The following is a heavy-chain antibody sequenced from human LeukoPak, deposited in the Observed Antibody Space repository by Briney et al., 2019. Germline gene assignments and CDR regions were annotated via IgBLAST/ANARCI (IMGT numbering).Heavy chain of an antibody. CDR2: IYSGGST. Sequence: PRGSLRLSCAASGFAVSSNYMSWVRQAPGKGLEWVSVIYSGGSTYYADSVKGRFTISRDNSKNTLYLQMNSLRAEDTAVYYCARDKSYPAFDIWGQGTMVTVSS. V-gene: IGHV3-53*01. CDR3: ARDKSYPAFDI. CDR1: GFAVSSNY. J-gene: IGHJ3*02.